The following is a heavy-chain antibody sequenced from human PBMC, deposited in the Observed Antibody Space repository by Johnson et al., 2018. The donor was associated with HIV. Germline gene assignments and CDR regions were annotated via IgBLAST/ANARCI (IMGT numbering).Heavy chain of an antibody. Sequence: VQLVESGGGLVQPGGSLRLSCAASGFTFSSYWMSWVRQAPGTGREWVANIKQDGSEKSYGDSVKVRFTISRDTAKNTLYLQMNSLKTEDTAVYYCTTDRATYDAFDIWGQGTMVTVSS. CDR3: TTDRATYDAFDI. CDR1: GFTFSSYW. D-gene: IGHD1-26*01. J-gene: IGHJ3*02. CDR2: IKQDGSEK. V-gene: IGHV3-7*03.